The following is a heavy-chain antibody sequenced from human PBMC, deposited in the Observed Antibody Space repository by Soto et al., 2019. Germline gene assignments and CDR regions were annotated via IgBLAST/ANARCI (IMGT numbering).Heavy chain of an antibody. CDR2: INSDGSTT. Sequence: EVQLVESGGGLGQPGGSLRLSCAATGFTFSNYWMHWVRQAPGKGLVWVSRINSDGSTTNYADSVKGRFTISRDNAKNTLYLQLNSLRAEHTAVYYCARGNYYSMDVWGQGTTVTVSS. J-gene: IGHJ6*02. CDR3: ARGNYYSMDV. V-gene: IGHV3-74*01. CDR1: GFTFSNYW.